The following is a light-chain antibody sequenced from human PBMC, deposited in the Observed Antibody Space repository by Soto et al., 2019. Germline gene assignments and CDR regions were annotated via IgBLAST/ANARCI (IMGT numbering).Light chain of an antibody. CDR2: EDN. J-gene: IGLJ1*01. CDR1: SGNFGSSY. CDR3: QSYDSSLSGWV. V-gene: IGLV6-57*02. Sequence: NFMLIQPHSVSESPGKTVTISCAGSSGNFGSSYVQWLQQRPGSAPTTVIFEDNRRPSGVPDRFSGSKSGTSASLAITGLQAEDEADYYCQSYDSSLSGWVFGTGTKLTVL.